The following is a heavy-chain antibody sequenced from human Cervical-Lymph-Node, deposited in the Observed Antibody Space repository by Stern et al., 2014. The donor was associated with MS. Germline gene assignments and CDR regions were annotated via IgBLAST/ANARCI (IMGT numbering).Heavy chain of an antibody. Sequence: EVQLVESGAEVKKPGESLKISCEASGYLFDDYWIGWGRQMSGRGLELVAIIFPRDSHTRYSPSVQGPVTISADKSISPAYLQWSSLRPPDTAMYFCARSPATPSGYDRFDYWGQGALVTVSS. CDR1: GYLFDDYW. CDR3: ARSPATPSGYDRFDY. CDR2: IFPRDSHT. V-gene: IGHV5-51*03. J-gene: IGHJ4*02. D-gene: IGHD5-12*01.